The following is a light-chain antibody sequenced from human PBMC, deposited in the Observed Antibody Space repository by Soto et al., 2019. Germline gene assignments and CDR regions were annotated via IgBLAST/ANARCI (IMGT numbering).Light chain of an antibody. Sequence: DIVMTQSPDSLAVSLGERATINCKSSQSLLYSSNNKNYLGWYQQKPGQPPKLLIYWASTRESGVPDRFSGXXXXXXXXXXXXSLQTEDVAVYYCKQYYSTPLTFGPGTKVDIK. V-gene: IGKV4-1*01. J-gene: IGKJ3*01. CDR1: QSLLYSSNNKNY. CDR2: WAS. CDR3: KQYYSTPLT.